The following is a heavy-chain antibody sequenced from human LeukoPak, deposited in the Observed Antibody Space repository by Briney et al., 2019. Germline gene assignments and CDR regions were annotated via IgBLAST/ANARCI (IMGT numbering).Heavy chain of an antibody. CDR1: GGSISSGDYY. J-gene: IGHJ6*02. D-gene: IGHD1-26*01. Sequence: PSETLSLTCTVSGGSISSGDYYWSWIRQPPGKGLEWIGYIYYSGSTYYNPSLKSRVTISVDTSKNQFSLKLSSVTAADTAVYYCARHRGSYYSSGYGMDVWGQGTTVTVSS. V-gene: IGHV4-30-4*01. CDR3: ARHRGSYYSSGYGMDV. CDR2: IYYSGST.